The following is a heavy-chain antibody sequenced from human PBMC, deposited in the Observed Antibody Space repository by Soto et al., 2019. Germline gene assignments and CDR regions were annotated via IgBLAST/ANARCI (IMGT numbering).Heavy chain of an antibody. J-gene: IGHJ4*02. Sequence: GGSLRLSCAASGFTFSSYAMSWVRQAPGKGLEWVSAISGSGGSTYYADSVKGRFTISRDNSKNTLYLQMSSLRAEDTAVYYCAKLYYYDSSGYYFFVDYFDYWGQGTQVTVSS. V-gene: IGHV3-23*01. D-gene: IGHD3-22*01. CDR2: ISGSGGST. CDR3: AKLYYYDSSGYYFFVDYFDY. CDR1: GFTFSSYA.